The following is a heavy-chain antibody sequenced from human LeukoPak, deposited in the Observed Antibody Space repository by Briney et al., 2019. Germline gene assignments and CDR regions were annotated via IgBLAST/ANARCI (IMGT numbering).Heavy chain of an antibody. V-gene: IGHV5-51*01. D-gene: IGHD1-26*01. Sequence: GASLQISCKGSGSSFTSYWIAWVRPLPGKGLEWVGVVYPGDSQTIYSPSFQGQVTISADKSISTAYLQWSSLKASDTAMYYCARRRDLYSGSYYPFDYWGQGTLVTVSS. J-gene: IGHJ4*02. CDR3: ARRRDLYSGSYYPFDY. CDR2: VYPGDSQT. CDR1: GSSFTSYW.